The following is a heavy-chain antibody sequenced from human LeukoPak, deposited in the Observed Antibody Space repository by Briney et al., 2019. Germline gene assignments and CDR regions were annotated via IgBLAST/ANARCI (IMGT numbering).Heavy chain of an antibody. CDR2: ISASGGNT. D-gene: IGHD6-13*01. V-gene: IGHV3-23*01. CDR1: GFTFRSYA. J-gene: IGHJ4*02. Sequence: PGGSLRLSCAASGFTFRSYAMSWVRQAPGKGLEWVSGISASGGNTYYADSVKGRFTISRDNSKNTLYLQMNSLRAEDTAVYYCASHNRIAAAAYFDYWGQGTLVTVSS. CDR3: ASHNRIAAAAYFDY.